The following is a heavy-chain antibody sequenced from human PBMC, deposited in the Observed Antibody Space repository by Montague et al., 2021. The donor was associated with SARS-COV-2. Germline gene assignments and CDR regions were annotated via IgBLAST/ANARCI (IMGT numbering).Heavy chain of an antibody. CDR3: ARFFGPYYYGLDV. D-gene: IGHD3-10*01. V-gene: IGHV4-59*13. J-gene: IGHJ6*02. Sequence: SETLSLTCTVSGGSLSTYYWSWIRQPPGKGLECIGYIYYTGNTNYNPSLKSRVPISVDTSKNQFSLKLGSVTAADTAVYYCARFFGPYYYGLDVWGQGTTVTVSS. CDR2: IYYTGNT. CDR1: GGSLSTYY.